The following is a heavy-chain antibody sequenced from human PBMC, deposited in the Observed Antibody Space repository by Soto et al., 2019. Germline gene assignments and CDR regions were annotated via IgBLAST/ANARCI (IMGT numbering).Heavy chain of an antibody. CDR2: IYHSGST. D-gene: IGHD4-17*01. J-gene: IGHJ6*02. Sequence: QLQPQESGSGLVKPSQTLSLTCAVSGGSISSGGYSWSWIRQPPGKGLEWIGYIYHSGSTYYNPSLKSRVTISVDRSKNQFSLKLSSVTAADTAVYYCARAHYGDYGYGMDVWGQATTVTVSS. CDR3: ARAHYGDYGYGMDV. V-gene: IGHV4-30-2*01. CDR1: GGSISSGGYS.